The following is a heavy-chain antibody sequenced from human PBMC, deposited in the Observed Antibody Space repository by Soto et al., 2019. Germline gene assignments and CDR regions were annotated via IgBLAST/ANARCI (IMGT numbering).Heavy chain of an antibody. CDR1: GFTFSSYW. J-gene: IGHJ6*02. CDR3: ARGPMHLYGMDV. D-gene: IGHD2-2*01. CDR2: IYTDGSRT. Sequence: EVQLVESGGGLVQPGGSLRLSCAASGFTFSSYWMHWVRQAPGKGLVWVSRIYTDGSRTNYADSVKGRFTISRDNAKNTLYLQINSLRAEDTAVYYCARGPMHLYGMDVWGQGTTVTVSS. V-gene: IGHV3-74*01.